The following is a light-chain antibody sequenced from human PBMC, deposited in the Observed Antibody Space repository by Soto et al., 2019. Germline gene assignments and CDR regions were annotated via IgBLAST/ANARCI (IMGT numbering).Light chain of an antibody. CDR2: EVS. Sequence: QSVLTQPASVSGSPGQSITISCTGTTSDLGDYKYVSWYHQYPGKAPKLMIYEVSNRPSGVSDRFSGSKSGNTASLTISGLQAEDEGDYYCYSYTSSSTVVFGGGTKLTVL. CDR3: YSYTSSSTVV. CDR1: TSDLGDYKY. V-gene: IGLV2-14*01. J-gene: IGLJ2*01.